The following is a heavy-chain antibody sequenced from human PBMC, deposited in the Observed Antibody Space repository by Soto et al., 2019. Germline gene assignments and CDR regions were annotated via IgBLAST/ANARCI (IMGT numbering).Heavy chain of an antibody. CDR3: ARVSGRGWYNWFDP. Sequence: SVKVSCKASGGNFSRHGISCVVQAPGQWLEFMGGIMPIFGTTNYAQKFRGRVTITADEPTSTVYMELRSLRSEDTAVYYCARVSGRGWYNWFDPWGQGTPVTVSS. D-gene: IGHD6-19*01. CDR1: GGNFSRHG. V-gene: IGHV1-69*13. J-gene: IGHJ5*02. CDR2: IMPIFGTT.